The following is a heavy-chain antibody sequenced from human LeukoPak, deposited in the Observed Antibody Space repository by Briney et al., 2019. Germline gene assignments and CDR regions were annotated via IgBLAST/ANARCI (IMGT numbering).Heavy chain of an antibody. D-gene: IGHD4-17*01. Sequence: SETLSLTCTVSGGSLSSGDYYWSWIRQPPGKGLEWIGYIYYSGSTYYNPSLKSRVTISVDTSKNQFSLKLSSVTAADTAVYYCARGAPDDYGFRDSYWYFDLWGRGTLVTVSS. V-gene: IGHV4-30-4*01. J-gene: IGHJ2*01. CDR3: ARGAPDDYGFRDSYWYFDL. CDR1: GGSLSSGDYY. CDR2: IYYSGST.